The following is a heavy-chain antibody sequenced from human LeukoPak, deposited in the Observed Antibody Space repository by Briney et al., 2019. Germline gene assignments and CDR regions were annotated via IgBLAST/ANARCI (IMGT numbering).Heavy chain of an antibody. D-gene: IGHD3-22*01. Sequence: SETLSPTSAASGDSISSDYWSWIRQPPGKGLEWIGYFFYSGSTNYNPSLKSRVTISVDTSKNQFSLKLSSVTAADTAVYYCARGSGGYHYQLGGQGTLVTVSS. CDR2: FFYSGST. J-gene: IGHJ4*02. V-gene: IGHV4-59*01. CDR3: ARGSGGYHYQL. CDR1: GDSISSDY.